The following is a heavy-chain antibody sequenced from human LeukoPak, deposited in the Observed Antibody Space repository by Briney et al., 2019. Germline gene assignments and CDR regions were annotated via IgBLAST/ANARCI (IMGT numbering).Heavy chain of an antibody. CDR2: IYYSGGT. V-gene: IGHV4-59*01. CDR1: GGSISSYY. D-gene: IGHD5-18*01. Sequence: PSETLSLTCTVSGGSISSYYWSWIRQPPGKGPEWIGYIYYSGGTNYNPSLKSRVTISVDTSKNQCSLKLSSVTAADTAVYYCARDRIQLDYWGQGTLVTVSS. J-gene: IGHJ4*02. CDR3: ARDRIQLDY.